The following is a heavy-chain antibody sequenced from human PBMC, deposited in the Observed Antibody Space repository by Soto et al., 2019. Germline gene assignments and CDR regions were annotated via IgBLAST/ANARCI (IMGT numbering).Heavy chain of an antibody. Sequence: QVQLVESGGGLVKPGGSLRLSCAASGFTFSDYYMSWIRQAPGKGLEWVSYISSSSSYTNYADSVKGRFTISRDNAKNSLYLQMNSLRAEDTAVYYCARTRSDTAMVTPPRPHFYYWCQGTLVTVSS. V-gene: IGHV3-11*06. D-gene: IGHD5-18*01. CDR1: GFTFSDYY. CDR3: ARTRSDTAMVTPPRPHFYY. CDR2: ISSSSSYT. J-gene: IGHJ4*02.